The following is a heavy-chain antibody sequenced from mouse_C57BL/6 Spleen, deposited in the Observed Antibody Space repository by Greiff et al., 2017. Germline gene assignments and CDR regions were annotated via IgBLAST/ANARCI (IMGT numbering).Heavy chain of an antibody. CDR2: IDPSDSYT. J-gene: IGHJ4*01. D-gene: IGHD2-5*01. Sequence: QVQLQQPGAELVMPGASVKLSCKASGYTFTSYWMHWVKQRPGQGLEWIGEIDPSDSYTNYNQKFKGKSTLTVDKSSSTGYMQLSSLTSEDSAVYYCARHSNYVRGAMDYWGQGTSVTVSS. V-gene: IGHV1-69*01. CDR1: GYTFTSYW. CDR3: ARHSNYVRGAMDY.